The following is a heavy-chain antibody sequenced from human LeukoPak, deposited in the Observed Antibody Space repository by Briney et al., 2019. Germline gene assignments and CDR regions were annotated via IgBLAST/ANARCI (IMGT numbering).Heavy chain of an antibody. CDR2: IYYSGSGST. J-gene: IGHJ4*02. V-gene: IGHV4-59*08. CDR3: ASLSEGMVYANF. CDR1: GGSISSYY. D-gene: IGHD2-8*01. Sequence: PSETLSLTCTVSGGSISSYYWSWIRQPPGKGLEWIGYIYYSGSGSTNYNPSLKSRVSISVDTSKNHFSLKLSSVTAADTAVYYCASLSEGMVYANFWGQGMLVTVSS.